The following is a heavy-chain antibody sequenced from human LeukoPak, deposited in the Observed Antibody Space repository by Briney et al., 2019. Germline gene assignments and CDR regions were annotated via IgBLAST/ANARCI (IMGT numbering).Heavy chain of an antibody. CDR1: GYTFTSYD. J-gene: IGHJ4*02. CDR3: ARGIAARTGEVGY. Sequence: ASVKLYCKAYGYTFTSYDIKWVRQATGQGLEWMGWMNPNSGNTGYAQKFQGRVTMTSNTSISTAYMELSSLRSEDTAVYYCARGIAARTGEVGYWGQGTLVTVSS. CDR2: MNPNSGNT. V-gene: IGHV1-8*01. D-gene: IGHD6-6*01.